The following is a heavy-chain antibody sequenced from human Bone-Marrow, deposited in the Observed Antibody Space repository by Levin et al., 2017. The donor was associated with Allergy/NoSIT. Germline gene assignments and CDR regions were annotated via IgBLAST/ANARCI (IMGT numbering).Heavy chain of an antibody. CDR3: ARERGLTDYYGLDV. V-gene: IGHV1-2*02. D-gene: IGHD5-12*01. CDR2: ISPNSGGA. J-gene: IGHJ6*02. CDR1: GYTFTGYY. Sequence: GGSLRLSCKASGYTFTGYYMHWVRQAPGQGLEWMAWISPNSGGANYAQNFQGRVTMTRDTSISTAYMELSRLTSDDTAVYYCARERGLTDYYGLDVWGQGTTVTVSS.